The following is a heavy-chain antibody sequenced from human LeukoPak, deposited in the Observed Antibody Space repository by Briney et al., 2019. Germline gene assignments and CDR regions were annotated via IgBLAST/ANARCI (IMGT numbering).Heavy chain of an antibody. Sequence: PGGSLRLSCAASGFTFSSYAMHWVRQAPGKGLEWVAVISYDGSNKYYADSVKGRFTISRDNSKNTLYLQMNSLRADDTAVYYCAKVDIVVVPAARPPPYYMDVWGKGTTVTVSS. V-gene: IGHV3-30-3*01. CDR1: GFTFSSYA. CDR3: AKVDIVVVPAARPPPYYMDV. J-gene: IGHJ6*03. CDR2: ISYDGSNK. D-gene: IGHD2-2*01.